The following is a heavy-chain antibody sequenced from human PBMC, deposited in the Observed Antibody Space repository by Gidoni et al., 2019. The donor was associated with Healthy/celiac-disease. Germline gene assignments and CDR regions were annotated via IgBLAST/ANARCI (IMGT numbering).Heavy chain of an antibody. J-gene: IGHJ4*02. V-gene: IGHV4-59*01. Sequence: QVQLQASGPALVTPSETLSLTCTVSGGSISSYYWSWIRQPPGKGLEWIGYIYYSGSTNYNPSLKSRVTISVDTSKNQFSLKLSSVTAADTAVYYCARGMDRGSPSDYWGQGTLVTVSS. CDR1: GGSISSYY. CDR3: ARGMDRGSPSDY. CDR2: IYYSGST. D-gene: IGHD1-26*01.